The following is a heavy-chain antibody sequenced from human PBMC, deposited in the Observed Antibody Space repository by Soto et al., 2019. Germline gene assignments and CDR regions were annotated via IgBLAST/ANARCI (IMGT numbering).Heavy chain of an antibody. CDR3: ARFPRGRDPLHHFDP. CDR2: IYYSGNT. V-gene: IGHV4-30-4*01. Sequence: PSETLSLTCTVSGGSISSGDYYWSWIRQPPGKGLEWIAYIYYSGNTYYNPSLKSRVTISLDTSKNQFSLVLSSVTAADTAVYYCARFPRGRDPLHHFDPWGQRTPVTVSS. CDR1: GGSISSGDYY. D-gene: IGHD3-10*01. J-gene: IGHJ5*02.